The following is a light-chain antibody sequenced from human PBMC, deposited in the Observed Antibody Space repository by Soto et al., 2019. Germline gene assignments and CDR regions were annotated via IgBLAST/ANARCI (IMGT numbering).Light chain of an antibody. CDR2: AAS. V-gene: IGKV1-39*01. CDR1: QNIGKY. CDR3: QQCYSSPRT. J-gene: IGKJ1*01. Sequence: DIQMTQSPSSLSASVGDRVTITCRASQNIGKYLNWYQQESGKAPKLLIYAASSLQSGVPSRFSGSGSGTDFTLTISGLQPEDFAIYYCQQCYSSPRTFGQGTNVEIK.